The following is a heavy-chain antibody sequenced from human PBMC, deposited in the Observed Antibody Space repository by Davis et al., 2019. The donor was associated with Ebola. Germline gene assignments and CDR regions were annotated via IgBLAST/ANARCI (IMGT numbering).Heavy chain of an antibody. CDR3: ARGILARWDFDY. CDR2: IYYSGST. D-gene: IGHD4-23*01. Sequence: MPSETLSLTCTVSGGSISSTSHYWGWIRQPPGKGLQWIGSIYYSGSTYYNPSLKSRVTISVDTSKNQFSLKLSSVTAADTAVYYCARGILARWDFDYWGQGTLVTVSS. J-gene: IGHJ4*02. V-gene: IGHV4-39*07. CDR1: GGSISSTSHY.